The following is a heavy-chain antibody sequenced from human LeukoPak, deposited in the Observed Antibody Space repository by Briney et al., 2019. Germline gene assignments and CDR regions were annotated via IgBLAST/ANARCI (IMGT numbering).Heavy chain of an antibody. CDR1: GYTFTSYG. CDR3: ARVGSSGYYYLRDY. Sequence: ASVKVSCKASGYTFTSYGISWVRQAPGQGLEWMGWISAYNGNTNYAEKLQGRVAMTTDTSTSTAYMELRSLRSDDTAVYYCARVGSSGYYYLRDYWGQGTLVTVSS. J-gene: IGHJ4*02. V-gene: IGHV1-18*01. CDR2: ISAYNGNT. D-gene: IGHD3-22*01.